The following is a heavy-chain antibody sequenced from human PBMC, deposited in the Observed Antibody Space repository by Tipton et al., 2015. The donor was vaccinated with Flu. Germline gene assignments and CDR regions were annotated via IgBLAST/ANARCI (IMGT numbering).Heavy chain of an antibody. Sequence: SLRLSCVASGFTFNDYWMSWVRQAPGKGLEWMANIRQDGRDKNSADSVKGRFTISRDNAKKSVYLQMNSLRAEDTAMYYCARETGEFYFDYWGQGTLVTVSS. V-gene: IGHV3-7*01. CDR2: IRQDGRDK. D-gene: IGHD7-27*01. J-gene: IGHJ4*02. CDR1: GFTFNDYW. CDR3: ARETGEFYFDY.